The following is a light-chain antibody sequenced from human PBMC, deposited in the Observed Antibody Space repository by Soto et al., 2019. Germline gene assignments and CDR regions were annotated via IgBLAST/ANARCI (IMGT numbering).Light chain of an antibody. CDR3: SSYTSQNTRV. V-gene: IGLV2-14*01. CDR2: EVT. CDR1: SSDVGGYNH. J-gene: IGLJ3*02. Sequence: QSVLTQPASVSGSPGQSITISCTGTSSDVGGYNHVSWYQQHPGKAPKLLIYEVTDRPSGVSNRFSGSKSGNTASLTISGLQTEDEAEYFCSSYTSQNTRVFGGGTKLTVL.